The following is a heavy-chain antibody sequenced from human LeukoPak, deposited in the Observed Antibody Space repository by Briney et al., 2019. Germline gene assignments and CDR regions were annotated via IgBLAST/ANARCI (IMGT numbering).Heavy chain of an antibody. CDR3: ARDPTRSLGGRGTADY. CDR1: GFTFSSYT. D-gene: IGHD3-10*01. J-gene: IGHJ4*02. Sequence: SGGSLRLSCAASGFTFSSYTMNWVRQAPGKGLEWVSSISGSSSYIYYADSVKGRFTISRDNGKNSVYLQMNSLRPEDTAVYYCARDPTRSLGGRGTADYWGQGTLVTVSP. CDR2: ISGSSSYI. V-gene: IGHV3-21*06.